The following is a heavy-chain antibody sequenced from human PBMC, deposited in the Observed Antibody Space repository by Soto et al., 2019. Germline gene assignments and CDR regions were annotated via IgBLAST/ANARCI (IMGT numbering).Heavy chain of an antibody. CDR2: IYYSGST. J-gene: IGHJ5*02. V-gene: IGHV4-59*01. Sequence: QVQLQESGPGLVKPSETLSLTCTVSGGSISSYYWSWIRQPPGKGLEWIGYIYYSGSTNYHPPLKRRVTISVDTSKNQFSLKLSSVTAADTAVYYCARDQRLENFRANWFGPWGQGTLVNVSS. D-gene: IGHD1-1*01. CDR3: ARDQRLENFRANWFGP. CDR1: GGSISSYY.